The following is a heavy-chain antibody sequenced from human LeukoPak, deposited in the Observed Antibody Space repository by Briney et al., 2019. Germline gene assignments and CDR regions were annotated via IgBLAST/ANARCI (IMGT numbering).Heavy chain of an antibody. D-gene: IGHD2-8*01. CDR2: ITTSRDQ. CDR1: GFIFSDYS. V-gene: IGHV3-21*06. Sequence: GGSLRLSCAASGFIFSDYSMGWVRQAPGRGLEWVSSITTSRDQYHADSVKGRFTVSRDNAKSSVYLQMDSLRADDTAVYYCARDSYCPNDVCYDYWGQGVLVTVS. CDR3: ARDSYCPNDVCYDY. J-gene: IGHJ4*02.